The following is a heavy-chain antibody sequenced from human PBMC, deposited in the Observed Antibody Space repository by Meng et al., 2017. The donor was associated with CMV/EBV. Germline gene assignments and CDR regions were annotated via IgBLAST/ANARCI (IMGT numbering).Heavy chain of an antibody. V-gene: IGHV4-38-2*02. J-gene: IGHJ1*01. CDR1: GSSISRGYF. CDR2: IHHSGST. CDR3: ARLSAAADLYFRH. Sequence: SETLSLTCTVSGSSISRGYFWGWIRQPPGKGLEWIGSIHHSGSTYYNPSLKSRVTISVDTSKNQFSLKLSSVTAADTAVYYCARLSAAADLYFRHWGQGTLVTVSS. D-gene: IGHD6-13*01.